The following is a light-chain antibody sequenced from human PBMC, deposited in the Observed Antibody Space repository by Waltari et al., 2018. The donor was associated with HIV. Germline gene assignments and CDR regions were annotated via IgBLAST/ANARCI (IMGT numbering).Light chain of an antibody. V-gene: IGKV1-5*03. CDR1: QTISSW. CDR2: KAS. Sequence: DIQMTQSPSTLSASVGDRVTITCRAGQTISSWLAWYQLNPDQAPKVLIYKASALETGVPSRFSGTGSGTEFNLTITGLQPDDVATYSCHQDNTYPYTFGQGTKLEIK. J-gene: IGKJ2*01. CDR3: HQDNTYPYT.